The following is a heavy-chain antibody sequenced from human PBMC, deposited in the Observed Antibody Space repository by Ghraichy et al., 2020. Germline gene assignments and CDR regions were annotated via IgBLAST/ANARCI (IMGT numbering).Heavy chain of an antibody. CDR2: ISSNGGST. V-gene: IGHV3-64D*06. J-gene: IGHJ4*02. Sequence: GGSLRLSCSASGFTFSSYAMHWVRQAPGKGLEYVSAISSNGGSTYYADSVKGRFTISRDNSKNTLYLQMSSLRAEDTAVYYCVKEGWRWLQLLVYWGQGTLVTVSS. D-gene: IGHD5-24*01. CDR1: GFTFSSYA. CDR3: VKEGWRWLQLLVY.